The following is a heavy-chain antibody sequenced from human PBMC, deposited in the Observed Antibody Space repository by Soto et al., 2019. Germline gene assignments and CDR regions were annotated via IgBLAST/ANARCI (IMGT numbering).Heavy chain of an antibody. V-gene: IGHV1-2*02. D-gene: IGHD1-26*01. CDR2: INPKSAAT. CDR3: ARIKWGLDYYNGMDV. CDR1: GYSVSDYF. Sequence: QVQLVQSGAEVKKSGASVKVSCKASGYSVSDYFIQWVRQAPGQGLESVAWINPKSAATNYAKKFQGRVSLTWDTSFSTAYMELTMLRPDDTAVYYCARIKWGLDYYNGMDVWGQGTTVIVSS. J-gene: IGHJ6*02.